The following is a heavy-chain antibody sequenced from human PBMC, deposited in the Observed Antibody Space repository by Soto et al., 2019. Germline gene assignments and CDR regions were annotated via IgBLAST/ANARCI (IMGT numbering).Heavy chain of an antibody. D-gene: IGHD6-19*01. CDR1: GGSISSYY. Sequence: QVQLQESGPGLVKPSETLSLTCTVSGGSISSYYWSWIRQPAGKGLECIGRIYTSGRTNYNPSLKSRVDMSVDPSENHFSLKLSSVNAAHTAVYCCETIAGAGTIYSYWAQETVLTFS. CDR2: IYTSGRT. J-gene: IGHJ4*02. CDR3: ETIAGAGTIYSY. V-gene: IGHV4-4*07.